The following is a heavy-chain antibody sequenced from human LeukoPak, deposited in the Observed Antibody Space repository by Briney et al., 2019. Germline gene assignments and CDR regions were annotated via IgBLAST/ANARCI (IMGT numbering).Heavy chain of an antibody. CDR3: ARLRYDILTGPGIFDY. Sequence: SSETLSLTCTVSGGSISSYYWSWIRQPPGKGLEWIGYIYYSGSTNYNPSLKSRVTISVDTSKNQFSLKLSSVTAADTAVYYCARLRYDILTGPGIFDYWGQGTLVTVSS. D-gene: IGHD3-9*01. J-gene: IGHJ4*02. V-gene: IGHV4-59*08. CDR1: GGSISSYY. CDR2: IYYSGST.